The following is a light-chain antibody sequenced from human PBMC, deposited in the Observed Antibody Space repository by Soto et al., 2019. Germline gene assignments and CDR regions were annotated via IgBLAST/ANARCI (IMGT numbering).Light chain of an antibody. CDR1: QNVNNY. J-gene: IGKJ5*01. Sequence: EIVLTQSPATLSLSPGERATLSCRASQNVNNYLIWYQQKPGQAPRLLISDASDRATGIPARFIGGGSGTDFTLTISSLEPEDFAVYYCQQRASWPITFGQGTRLEIK. CDR2: DAS. CDR3: QQRASWPIT. V-gene: IGKV3-11*01.